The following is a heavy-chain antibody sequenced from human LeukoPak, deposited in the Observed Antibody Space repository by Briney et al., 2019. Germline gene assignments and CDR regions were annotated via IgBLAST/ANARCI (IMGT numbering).Heavy chain of an antibody. Sequence: SETLSLTCTVSGGSISSGDYYWSWIRQPAGKGLEWIAYMYYSGSTYYNPSLKSRVTMSADTSKNQLSLKLSSVTAADTAVYYCARPYYYDSRIDPWGQGILVTVSS. V-gene: IGHV4-30-4*01. CDR1: GGSISSGDYY. CDR2: MYYSGST. CDR3: ARPYYYDSRIDP. J-gene: IGHJ5*02. D-gene: IGHD3-22*01.